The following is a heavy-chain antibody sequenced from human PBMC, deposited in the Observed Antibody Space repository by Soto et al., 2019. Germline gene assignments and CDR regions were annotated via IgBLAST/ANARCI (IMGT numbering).Heavy chain of an antibody. V-gene: IGHV4-39*01. CDR3: ASTSTVTRRSFDI. CDR2: IYYSGST. CDR1: GGSISSSSYY. Sequence: QLQLQESGPGLVKPSETLSLTCTVSGGSISSSSYYWGWIRQPPGKGLEWIGSIYYSGSTYYNPPLKIRVTISVDTSKNQFSLKLSSVTAADTAVYYCASTSTVTRRSFDIWCQGTMVTVSS. J-gene: IGHJ3*02. D-gene: IGHD4-17*01.